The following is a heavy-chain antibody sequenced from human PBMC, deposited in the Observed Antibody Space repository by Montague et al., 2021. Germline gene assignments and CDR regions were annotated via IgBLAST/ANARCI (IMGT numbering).Heavy chain of an antibody. CDR1: GDSVRCGIYH. V-gene: IGHV4-61*01. D-gene: IGHD3-22*01. J-gene: IGHJ4*02. Sequence: SETLSLTCSVSGDSVRCGIYHWGWIRQSPGKGLEWIGYICDGGSATYKTSLGSRVTMSLDTSSNQFSLNLRSVTAADTAVYYCAAYYYGGGGRGSRGQGTLVTVSS. CDR3: AAYYYGGGGRGS. CDR2: ICDGGSA.